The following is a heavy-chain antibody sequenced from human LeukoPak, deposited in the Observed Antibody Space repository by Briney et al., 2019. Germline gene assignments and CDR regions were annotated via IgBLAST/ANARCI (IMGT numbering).Heavy chain of an antibody. D-gene: IGHD6-19*01. J-gene: IGHJ4*02. V-gene: IGHV3-11*01. CDR2: ISSSGSTI. CDR1: GFTFSDYY. Sequence: PGGSLRLSCAASGFTFSDYYMSWIRQAPGKGLEWVSYISSSGSTIYYADSVKGRFTFSRDNAKNSLYLQMNSLRAEDTAVYYCARSLSGWMYYFDYWGQGTLVTVSS. CDR3: ARSLSGWMYYFDY.